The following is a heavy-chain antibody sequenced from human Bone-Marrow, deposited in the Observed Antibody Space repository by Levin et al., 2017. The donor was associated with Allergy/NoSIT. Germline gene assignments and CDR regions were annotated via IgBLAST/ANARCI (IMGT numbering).Heavy chain of an antibody. J-gene: IGHJ4*02. CDR2: IKPDGSAQ. V-gene: IGHV3-7*01. D-gene: IGHD6-19*01. Sequence: GGSLRLSCAASGFNFNKYWMTWVRQAPGKGLDWVANIKPDGSAQYYVDSVKGRFTISRDNSKNSVHLQMDSLRADDTAIYYCARDWDGSGWSNDYWGQGTLVTVSS. CDR3: ARDWDGSGWSNDY. CDR1: GFNFNKYW.